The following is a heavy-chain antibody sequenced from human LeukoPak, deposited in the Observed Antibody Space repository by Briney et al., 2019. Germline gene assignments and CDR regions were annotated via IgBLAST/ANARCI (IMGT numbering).Heavy chain of an antibody. J-gene: IGHJ5*02. CDR3: ARGQRGSGWHNWFDP. Sequence: SETLSLTCAVYGGSFSGYYWSWIRQPPGKGLEWIGEINHSGSTNYNPSLKSRVTISVDTSKNQFSLKLSSVTAADTAVYYCARGQRGSGWHNWFDPWGQGTLVTVSS. V-gene: IGHV4-34*01. CDR2: INHSGST. D-gene: IGHD6-19*01. CDR1: GGSFSGYY.